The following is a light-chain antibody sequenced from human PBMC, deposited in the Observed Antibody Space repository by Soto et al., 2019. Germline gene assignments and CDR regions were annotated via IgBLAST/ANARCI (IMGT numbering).Light chain of an antibody. J-gene: IGKJ1*01. CDR3: QQYNNWPPMA. CDR2: GAS. CDR1: QSVSSN. V-gene: IGKV3-15*01. Sequence: EIAMTQSPATLSVSPGERATLSCRASQSVSSNLAWYQQKPGQAPRLLIYGASTRATGIPARFSGSGSGTEVTLTISSLQSEDFAVYYCQQYNNWPPMAFGQGTKVEIK.